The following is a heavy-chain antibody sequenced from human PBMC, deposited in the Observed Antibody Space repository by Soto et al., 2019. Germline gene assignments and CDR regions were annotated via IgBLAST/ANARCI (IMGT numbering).Heavy chain of an antibody. D-gene: IGHD6-25*01. Sequence: QVQLQESGPGLVKPSGTLSLTCAVSGGSISSSNWWSWVRQPPGKGLEWIGEIYHSGSTNYNPSRKSRVTRQVDKSQNQFCQKLRSVPAADTAVGYCARVKASGVNFDYWGQGTLVTVAS. V-gene: IGHV4-4*02. CDR3: ARVKASGVNFDY. J-gene: IGHJ4*02. CDR2: IYHSGST. CDR1: GGSISSSNW.